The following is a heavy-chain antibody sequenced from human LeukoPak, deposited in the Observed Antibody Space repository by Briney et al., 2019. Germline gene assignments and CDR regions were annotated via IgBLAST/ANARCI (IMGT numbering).Heavy chain of an antibody. J-gene: IGHJ4*02. Sequence: SETLSLTCTVSGGPISSYYWSWIRRPPGKGLEWIGYVYYSGSTNYNTALMSRVTLSIDTSKRQISLRLTSVTAADTAVYYCARQTGSGLFILPGGQGTLVTVSS. D-gene: IGHD3/OR15-3a*01. CDR1: GGPISSYY. CDR2: VYYSGST. CDR3: ARQTGSGLFILP. V-gene: IGHV4-59*08.